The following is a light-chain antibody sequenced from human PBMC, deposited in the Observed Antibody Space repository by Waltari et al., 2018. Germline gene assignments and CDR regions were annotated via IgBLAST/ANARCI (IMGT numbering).Light chain of an antibody. J-gene: IGLJ2*01. Sequence: QSALTQPASVSGSPGQSITISCTGTSSDVGGYNYVSWYQKHPGKAPKLLIYDVSNLPSGVSIRFSAARSGNTACLIISGLQADDEADYYCSSYTSSPTLLLIFGGGTKLTVL. CDR1: SSDVGGYNY. CDR2: DVS. CDR3: SSYTSSPTLLLI. V-gene: IGLV2-14*03.